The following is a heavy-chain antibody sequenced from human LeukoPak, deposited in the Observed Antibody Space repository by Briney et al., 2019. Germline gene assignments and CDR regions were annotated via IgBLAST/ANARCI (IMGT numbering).Heavy chain of an antibody. D-gene: IGHD1-1*01. CDR2: ICSGGST. V-gene: IGHV3-66*01. Sequence: GGSLRLSCAASGFTVSSNCVNWVRQAPGKGLKWVSVICSGGSTNYADSVKGRFTISRDNSKNPLYLQMNSLRAEDTAVYYCARDSPRTGGGGSHFDYWGQGTLVTVSS. CDR1: GFTVSSNC. CDR3: ARDSPRTGGGGSHFDY. J-gene: IGHJ4*02.